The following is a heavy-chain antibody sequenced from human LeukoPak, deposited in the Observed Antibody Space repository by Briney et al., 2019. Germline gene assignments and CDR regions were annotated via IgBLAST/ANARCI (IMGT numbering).Heavy chain of an antibody. CDR1: GGSISSYY. D-gene: IGHD3-10*01. Sequence: SETLSLTCTVSGGSISSYYWSWIRQPPGKGLEWIGYIYYSGSTNYNPSLKSRVTISVDTSKNQFSLKLSAVTAADTAVYYCARAASYCGSGSYLEQENWFDPWGQGTLVTVSS. J-gene: IGHJ5*02. CDR2: IYYSGST. V-gene: IGHV4-59*01. CDR3: ARAASYCGSGSYLEQENWFDP.